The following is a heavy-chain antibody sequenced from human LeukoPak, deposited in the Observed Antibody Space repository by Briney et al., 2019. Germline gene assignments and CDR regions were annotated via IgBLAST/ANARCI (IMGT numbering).Heavy chain of an antibody. D-gene: IGHD4-17*01. CDR3: ARGGDDYGNLDI. J-gene: IGHJ3*02. Sequence: PSQTLSLICTVSGGSITSSGYSYWTWIRQHPEKVLEWIGFTYYSGTSHYHTSLKSRVTISVDTSKNQFSLRLNSVTAADTAVYYCARGGDDYGNLDIWGQGTMVTVSS. CDR1: GGSITSSGYSY. CDR2: TYYSGTS. V-gene: IGHV4-31*03.